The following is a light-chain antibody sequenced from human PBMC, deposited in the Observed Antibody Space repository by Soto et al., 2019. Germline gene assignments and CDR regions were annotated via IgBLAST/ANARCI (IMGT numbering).Light chain of an antibody. CDR1: SSDVGSYDL. J-gene: IGLJ2*01. Sequence: QSVLTQPASVSGSPGQSITISCTGTSSDVGSYDLVSWYQHHPGKAPKVMIYEDSKRPSGLSNRFSASKSGNTASLTISGLQAEDEADYYCSSYAGSTTYVVFGGGTKVTVL. CDR3: SSYAGSTTYVV. CDR2: EDS. V-gene: IGLV2-23*01.